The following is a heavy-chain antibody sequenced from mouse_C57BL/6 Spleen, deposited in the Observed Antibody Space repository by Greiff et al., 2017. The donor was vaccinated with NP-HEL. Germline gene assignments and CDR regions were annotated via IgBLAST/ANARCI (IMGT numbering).Heavy chain of an antibody. CDR3: ARGIYYDYEDYAMDY. V-gene: IGHV5-16*01. CDR2: INYDGSST. CDR1: GFTFSDYY. J-gene: IGHJ4*01. Sequence: EVKVVESEGGLVQPGSSMKLSCTASGFTFSDYYMAWVRQVPEKGLEWVANINYDGSSTYYLDSLKSRFIISRDNAKNILYLQMSSLKSEDTATYYCARGIYYDYEDYAMDYWGQGTSVTVSS. D-gene: IGHD2-4*01.